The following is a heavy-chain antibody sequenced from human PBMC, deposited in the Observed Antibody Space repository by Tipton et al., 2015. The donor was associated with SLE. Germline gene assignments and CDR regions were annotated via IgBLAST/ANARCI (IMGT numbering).Heavy chain of an antibody. J-gene: IGHJ3*02. CDR3: PKGPNI. Sequence: LSLTCAASEFSFSGYGIHWVRQAPGKGLEWVSFIQNDASDKYYANSVKGRFTISRDNSRNTVYLQMNSLRAEDTAVHSCPKGPNIWGQDTLITVSS. V-gene: IGHV3-30*02. CDR2: IQNDASDK. CDR1: EFSFSGYG.